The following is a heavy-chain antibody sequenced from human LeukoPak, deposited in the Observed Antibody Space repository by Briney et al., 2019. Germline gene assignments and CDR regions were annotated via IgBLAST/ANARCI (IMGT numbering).Heavy chain of an antibody. CDR2: IYPNSGGT. D-gene: IGHD5-24*01. Sequence: ASVKVSCKASGYTFTGYYMHWVRQAPGQGLEWMGWIYPNSGGTKYAQKFQGRVTMTRDTSTSTVYMGLSSLRSEDTAVYYCARIRDGYNDAYDIWGQGTMVTVSS. CDR3: ARIRDGYNDAYDI. J-gene: IGHJ3*02. CDR1: GYTFTGYY. V-gene: IGHV1-2*02.